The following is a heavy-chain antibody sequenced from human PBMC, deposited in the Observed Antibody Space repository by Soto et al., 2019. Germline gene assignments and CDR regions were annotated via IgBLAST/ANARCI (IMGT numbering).Heavy chain of an antibody. CDR2: ISPSSGYT. CDR3: AREMWTRSGPQNFFDY. D-gene: IGHD6-25*01. V-gene: IGHV1-18*01. J-gene: IGHJ4*02. CDR1: GGTFSSYT. Sequence: ASVKVSCKASGGTFSSYTISWVRQAPGQGLEWMGYISPSSGYTTYAPNLQERVIMTTDSSTTTVYMELRSLTSDDTAVYYCAREMWTRSGPQNFFDYWGQGALVTVSS.